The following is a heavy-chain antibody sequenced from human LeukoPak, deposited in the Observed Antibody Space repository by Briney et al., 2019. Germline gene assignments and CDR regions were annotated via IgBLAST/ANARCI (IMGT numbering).Heavy chain of an antibody. Sequence: GGSLRLSCAASGFAFSASTMPWVRQASGKGLEWLGRFRNKANFYATTYGESVKGRFSISRDDSKNMVYLQMNYLKTEDTAVYYCTGGGTIGIGAFDIWGQGTRVTVSS. CDR2: FRNKANFYAT. V-gene: IGHV3-73*01. CDR1: GFAFSAST. J-gene: IGHJ3*02. CDR3: TGGGTIGIGAFDI. D-gene: IGHD1/OR15-1a*01.